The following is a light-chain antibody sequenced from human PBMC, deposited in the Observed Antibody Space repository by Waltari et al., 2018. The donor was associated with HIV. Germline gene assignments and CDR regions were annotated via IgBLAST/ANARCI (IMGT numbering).Light chain of an antibody. CDR1: SSDVDDYDY. V-gene: IGLV2-14*03. CDR2: DVS. CDR3: SSYTSSSTVV. J-gene: IGLJ2*01. Sequence: QSALTQTASVSGSPGQSITISCTGTSSDVDDYDYVSWYQQHPGKAPKLIIYDVSNRPSGVSNRFSGSKSANTASLTISGLQAEDEADYYCSSYTSSSTVVFGGGTKLTVL.